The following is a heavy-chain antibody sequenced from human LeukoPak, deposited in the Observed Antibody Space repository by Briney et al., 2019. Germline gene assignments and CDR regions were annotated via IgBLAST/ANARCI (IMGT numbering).Heavy chain of an antibody. J-gene: IGHJ3*02. CDR3: ARWLGNGFDM. D-gene: IGHD6-19*01. CDR1: GHSVSSNSY. CDR2: IHHGGNT. Sequence: SETLSLTCVVSGHSVSSNSYWAWIRQSPGKGLEWIGSIHHGGNTYYNPSLMRRVSMSIDMSKNQCSLGLSSVTAADTAVFYCARWLGNGFDMWGQGTMVTVSS. V-gene: IGHV4-38-2*01.